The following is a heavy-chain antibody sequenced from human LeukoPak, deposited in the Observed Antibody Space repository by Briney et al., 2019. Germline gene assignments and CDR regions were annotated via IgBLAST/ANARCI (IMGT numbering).Heavy chain of an antibody. V-gene: IGHV4-59*12. J-gene: IGHJ4*02. Sequence: WETLSLTCTVSGGSISSYYWSWIRQPPGKGLEWIGYIYYSGSTNYNPSLKSRVTISVDKSKNQFSLKLSSVTAADTAVYYCARGFSGYVIYYFDYWGQGTLVTVSS. CDR2: IYYSGST. CDR1: GGSISSYY. CDR3: ARGFSGYVIYYFDY. D-gene: IGHD5-12*01.